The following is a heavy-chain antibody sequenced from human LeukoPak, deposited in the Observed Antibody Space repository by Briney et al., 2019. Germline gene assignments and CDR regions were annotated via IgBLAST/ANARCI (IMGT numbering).Heavy chain of an antibody. Sequence: ASVKVSCKVSGYTLIELSMHWVRQAPGKGLEWMGGFDPEDGKTIYAQKFQGRVTMTEDTSTDTAYMELSRLRSEDTAVYYCATIRAVAKLFDYWGQGTLVTVSS. J-gene: IGHJ4*02. CDR2: FDPEDGKT. CDR3: ATIRAVAKLFDY. V-gene: IGHV1-24*01. CDR1: GYTLIELS. D-gene: IGHD6-19*01.